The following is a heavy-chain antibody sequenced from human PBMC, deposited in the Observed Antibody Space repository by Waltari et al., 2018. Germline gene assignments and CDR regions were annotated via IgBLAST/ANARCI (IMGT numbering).Heavy chain of an antibody. Sequence: QVQLVQSGAEVQKPGSSVKVSCKASGGTFRRYAISWVRQAPGQGLEWMGRIIPILGIANYAQKFQGRVTITADKSTSTAYMELSSLRSEDTAVYYCASYYYDSSGSEESLDYWGQGTLVTVSS. CDR3: ASYYYDSSGSEESLDY. D-gene: IGHD3-22*01. CDR2: IIPILGIA. J-gene: IGHJ4*02. V-gene: IGHV1-69*09. CDR1: GGTFRRYA.